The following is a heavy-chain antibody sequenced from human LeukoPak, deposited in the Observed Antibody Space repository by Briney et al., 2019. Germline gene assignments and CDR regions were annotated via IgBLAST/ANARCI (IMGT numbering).Heavy chain of an antibody. D-gene: IGHD6-19*01. V-gene: IGHV3-15*01. J-gene: IGHJ6*02. Sequence: GGSLRLSCVASGFTFTDAWVTWVRQAPGKGLEWVGRIKTETEGGSTDFAAPVKGRFTISRDDSKSTMYLQMNSLKTDDTGVYYCATLTKLDLAGLVFRQPSYYCAMDVWGQGTTVTVSS. CDR1: GFTFTDAW. CDR3: ATLTKLDLAGLVFRQPSYYCAMDV. CDR2: IKTETEGGST.